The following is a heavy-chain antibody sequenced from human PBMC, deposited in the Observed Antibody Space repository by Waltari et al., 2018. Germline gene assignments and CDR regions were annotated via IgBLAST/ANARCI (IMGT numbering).Heavy chain of an antibody. CDR3: ARSSSYSRGWDWYFDL. CDR2: IYSVGSK. V-gene: IGHV3-53*01. D-gene: IGHD6-19*01. J-gene: IGHJ2*01. CDR1: GFTVSSNY. Sequence: EVQLVESGGGLIQPGGSLRLSCAASGFTVSSNYMSWVRQAPGKGLEWVSVIYSVGSKNSADTVKGRFTIARDNSKNTLYLQMNSLRAEDTAVYYCARSSSYSRGWDWYFDLWGRGTLVTVSS.